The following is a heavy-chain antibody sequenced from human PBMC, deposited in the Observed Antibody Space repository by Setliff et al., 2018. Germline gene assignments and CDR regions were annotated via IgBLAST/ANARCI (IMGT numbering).Heavy chain of an antibody. Sequence: SETLSLTCTVSGGSISSHYWSWIRQPPGKGLEWIGYIYHSGSTYYNPSLKSRVTISVDTSKNQFSLKLSSVTAADTAVYYCAGPRGYSYGNTNDAFDIWGQGTMVTVSS. D-gene: IGHD5-18*01. V-gene: IGHV4-59*11. J-gene: IGHJ3*02. CDR2: IYHSGST. CDR3: AGPRGYSYGNTNDAFDI. CDR1: GGSISSHY.